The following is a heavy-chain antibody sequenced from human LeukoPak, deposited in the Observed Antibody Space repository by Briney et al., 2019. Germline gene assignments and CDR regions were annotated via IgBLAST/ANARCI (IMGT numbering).Heavy chain of an antibody. CDR2: ISGSGGST. Sequence: GGSLRLSCAASGFTFSSYAMSWVRQAPGKGLEWVSAISGSGGSTYYADSVKGRFTISRDNSKNTLYLQMNSLRAEDTVVYYCAKASSIVVVPAASDYWGQGTLVTVSS. D-gene: IGHD2-2*01. CDR1: GFTFSSYA. CDR3: AKASSIVVVPAASDY. V-gene: IGHV3-23*01. J-gene: IGHJ4*02.